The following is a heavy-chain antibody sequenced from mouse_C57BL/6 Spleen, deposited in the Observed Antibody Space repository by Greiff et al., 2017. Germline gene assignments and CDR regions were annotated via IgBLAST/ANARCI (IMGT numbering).Heavy chain of an antibody. CDR2: IDPSDSYT. D-gene: IGHD2-12*01. Sequence: QVQLQQPGAELVMPGASVKLSCKASGYTFTSYWMHWVKQRPGQGLEWIGEIDPSDSYTNYNQKFKGKSTLTVDKSSSTAYMQLSSLTSEDSAVYYWARGDSSWFAYWGQGTLVTVSA. CDR1: GYTFTSYW. V-gene: IGHV1-69*01. CDR3: ARGDSSWFAY. J-gene: IGHJ3*01.